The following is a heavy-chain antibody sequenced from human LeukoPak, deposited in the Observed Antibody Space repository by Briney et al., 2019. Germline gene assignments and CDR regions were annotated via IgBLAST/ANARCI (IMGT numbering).Heavy chain of an antibody. D-gene: IGHD2-15*01. V-gene: IGHV3-21*01. CDR2: ISSSSSYT. Sequence: GGSLRLSCAASGFTFSSYSMNWVRQAPGKGLEWVSSISSSSSYTYYADSVKGRFTISRDNAKNSLYLQMNSLRAEDTAVYYCATHCSGGSCYPQAFDYWGQGTLVTVSS. CDR3: ATHCSGGSCYPQAFDY. CDR1: GFTFSSYS. J-gene: IGHJ4*02.